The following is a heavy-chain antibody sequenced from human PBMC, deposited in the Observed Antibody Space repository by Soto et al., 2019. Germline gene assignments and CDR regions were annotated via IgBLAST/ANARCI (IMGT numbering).Heavy chain of an antibody. J-gene: IGHJ3*02. D-gene: IGHD3-3*01. Sequence: ASVKVSCKVSGYTLTELSMHWVRQAPGKGLEWMGGFDPEDGETIYAQKFQGRVTMTEDTSTGTAYMELSSLRSEDTAVYYCACPARNYDFWSGYSYDIWGPGTMVTVS. CDR2: FDPEDGET. CDR3: ACPARNYDFWSGYSYDI. CDR1: GYTLTELS. V-gene: IGHV1-24*01.